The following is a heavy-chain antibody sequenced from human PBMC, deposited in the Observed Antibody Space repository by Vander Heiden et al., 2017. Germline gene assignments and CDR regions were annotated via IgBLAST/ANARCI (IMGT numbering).Heavy chain of an antibody. CDR1: GGAISSTVYG. D-gene: IGHD3-16*02. CDR2: VWNTMST. J-gene: IGHJ4*02. CDR3: ARRLTGSPRYFDY. V-gene: IGHV4-39*01. Sequence: QLQLQESGPGLVKPSETLSLTCSVAGGAISSTVYGWGWIRQPPGKGLEWIGSVWNTMSTYYNSSLKSRVAISADTSKNQFSLNLNSGTAADTAVYFCARRLTGSPRYFDYWGQGILVTVSS.